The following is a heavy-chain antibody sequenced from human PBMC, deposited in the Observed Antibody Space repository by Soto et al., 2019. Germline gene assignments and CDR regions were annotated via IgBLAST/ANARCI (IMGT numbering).Heavy chain of an antibody. J-gene: IGHJ4*02. CDR3: ARESYLSGSYLIFDY. CDR1: GGSISSYY. CDR2: IYTSGST. D-gene: IGHD3-16*01. Sequence: SETLSLTCTVSGGSISSYYWSWIRQPAGKGLEWIGRIYTSGSTNYNPSLKSRVTMSVDTSKNQFSLKLSSVTAAETAVYYCARESYLSGSYLIFDYWGQGTLVTVSS. V-gene: IGHV4-4*07.